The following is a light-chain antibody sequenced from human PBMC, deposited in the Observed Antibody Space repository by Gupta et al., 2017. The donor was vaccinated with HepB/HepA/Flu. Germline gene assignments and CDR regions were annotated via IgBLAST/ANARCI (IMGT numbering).Light chain of an antibody. CDR1: SSDVVGYNY. CDR3: SSYTTSSTIGVV. J-gene: IGLJ2*01. V-gene: IGLV2-14*03. Sequence: SALPQPASVSGLPGPSITISCTGTSSDVVGYNYVSWYQQQPGKAPNLMIYDVSNRPSGVANRVSGSKSGNTAALTISGLQAEDEADYYCSSYTTSSTIGVVFGGGTKLTVL. CDR2: DVS.